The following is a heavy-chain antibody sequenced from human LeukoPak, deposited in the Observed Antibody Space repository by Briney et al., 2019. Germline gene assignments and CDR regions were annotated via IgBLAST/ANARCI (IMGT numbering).Heavy chain of an antibody. J-gene: IGHJ3*02. CDR3: ATLRWDAFDI. CDR1: GGSFSGYY. V-gene: IGHV4-34*01. Sequence: EASETLSLTCAVYGGSFSGYYWSWIRQPPGKGLEWIGEINHSGSTNYNPSLKSRVTISVDTSKSQFSLKLSSVTAADTAVYYCATLRWDAFDIWGQGTMVTVSS. D-gene: IGHD4-23*01. CDR2: INHSGST.